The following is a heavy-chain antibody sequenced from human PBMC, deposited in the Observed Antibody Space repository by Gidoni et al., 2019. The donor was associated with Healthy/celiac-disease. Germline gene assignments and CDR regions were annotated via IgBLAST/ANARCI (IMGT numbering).Heavy chain of an antibody. J-gene: IGHJ4*02. D-gene: IGHD3-10*01. Sequence: EVQLVESGGGLVKPGGSLRLSCAASGFTFSSYSMNWVRQAPGKGLEWVSSISSSSSYIYYADSVKGRFTSSRDNAKNSLYLQMNSLRAEDTAVYYCARNMVRGVFDYWGQGTLVTVSS. CDR2: ISSSSSYI. V-gene: IGHV3-21*01. CDR1: GFTFSSYS. CDR3: ARNMVRGVFDY.